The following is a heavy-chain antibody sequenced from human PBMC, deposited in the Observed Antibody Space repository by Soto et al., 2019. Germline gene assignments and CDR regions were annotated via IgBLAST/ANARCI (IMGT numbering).Heavy chain of an antibody. V-gene: IGHV3-20*04. D-gene: IGHD1-7*01. J-gene: IGHJ4*02. CDR2: INWNGGST. Sequence: GGSLRLSCAASGFTFGDYGMSWVRQAPGKGLEWVSGINWNGGSTGYADSVKGRFTISRDNAKNSLYLQMNSLRDEDTALYYCARRVSGTTYYFDYWGQGTLVTVSS. CDR3: ARRVSGTTYYFDY. CDR1: GFTFGDYG.